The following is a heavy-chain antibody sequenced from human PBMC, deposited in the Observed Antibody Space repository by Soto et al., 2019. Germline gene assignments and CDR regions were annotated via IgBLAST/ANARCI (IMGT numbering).Heavy chain of an antibody. CDR2: MNPNSGNT. V-gene: IGHV1-8*02. CDR1: GYTFTSYD. D-gene: IGHD2-8*02. CDR3: ARDPRGYTGPKDSCDI. Sequence: QVQLVQSGAEVKKPGASVNVSCKAAGYTFTSYDNNWVRQATGQGLEWSGWMNPNSGNTGYAQKFQGRFTMSRSTSISTAYIERSSLRSEDTAVYYCARDPRGYTGPKDSCDIWVQGNMFTVSS. J-gene: IGHJ3*02.